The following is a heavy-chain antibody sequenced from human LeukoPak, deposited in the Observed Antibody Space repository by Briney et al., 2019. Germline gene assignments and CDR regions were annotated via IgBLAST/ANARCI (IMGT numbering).Heavy chain of an antibody. Sequence: SETLSLTCTVSGGSISSSSYYWGWIRQPPGKGLEWIGSIYYSGSTYYNPSLKSRVTISVDTSKNQFSLKLSSVTAADTAVYYCARDDYSSGSKFDPWGQGTLVTVSS. V-gene: IGHV4-39*07. CDR2: IYYSGST. D-gene: IGHD6-19*01. J-gene: IGHJ5*02. CDR3: ARDDYSSGSKFDP. CDR1: GGSISSSSYY.